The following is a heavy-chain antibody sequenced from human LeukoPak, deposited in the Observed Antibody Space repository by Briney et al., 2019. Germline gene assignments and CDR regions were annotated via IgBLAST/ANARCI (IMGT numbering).Heavy chain of an antibody. CDR2: MNPNSGNT. CDR1: GYTFTSYD. J-gene: IGHJ4*02. D-gene: IGHD2-2*01. CDR3: ARVQSSSTRYFDY. Sequence: ASVKVSCKASGYTFTSYDINWVRQATGQGLEWMGWMNPNSGNTGYAQKFQGRVTMTRDTSISTAYMELSRLRSDDTAVYYCARVQSSSTRYFDYWGQGTLVTVSS. V-gene: IGHV1-8*01.